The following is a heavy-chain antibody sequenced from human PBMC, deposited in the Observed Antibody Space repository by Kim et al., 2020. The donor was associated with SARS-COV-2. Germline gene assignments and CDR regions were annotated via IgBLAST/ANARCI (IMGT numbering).Heavy chain of an antibody. Sequence: STYYADSVRGRFTISRDKSKNALFLQMNSLRAEDTAVYYCAKANGYFDYWGQGTLVTVSS. V-gene: IGHV3-23*01. CDR2: ST. D-gene: IGHD2-8*01. CDR3: AKANGYFDY. J-gene: IGHJ4*02.